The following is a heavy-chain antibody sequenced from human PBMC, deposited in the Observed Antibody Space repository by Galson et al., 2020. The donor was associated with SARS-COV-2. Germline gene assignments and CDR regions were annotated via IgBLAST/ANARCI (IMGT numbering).Heavy chain of an antibody. CDR3: ARYGLPFDS. Sequence: GESLKISCAVSGFTFSSYTMHWVRQAPGKGLEWVAGVSYDGSIQYYADSVKGRFTISRDNSKNTLYLQMNSLRAEDSAVYFCARYGLPFDSWGQGTLVTVSS. V-gene: IGHV3-30-3*01. D-gene: IGHD5-18*01. CDR2: VSYDGSIQ. CDR1: GFTFSSYT. J-gene: IGHJ4*02.